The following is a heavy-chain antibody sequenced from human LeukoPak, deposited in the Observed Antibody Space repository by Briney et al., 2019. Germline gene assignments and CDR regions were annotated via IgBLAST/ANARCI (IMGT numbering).Heavy chain of an antibody. D-gene: IGHD2-21*02. Sequence: GGSLRLSCAASGFTFSDYYMSWIRQAPGKGLEWVSYISSSGSTIYYADSVKGRFTISRDNAKNSLYLQMNSLRAEDTAVYYCAREYCGGDCFSPLSYYFDYWGQGTLVTVSS. CDR1: GFTFSDYY. V-gene: IGHV3-11*04. CDR2: ISSSGSTI. J-gene: IGHJ4*02. CDR3: AREYCGGDCFSPLSYYFDY.